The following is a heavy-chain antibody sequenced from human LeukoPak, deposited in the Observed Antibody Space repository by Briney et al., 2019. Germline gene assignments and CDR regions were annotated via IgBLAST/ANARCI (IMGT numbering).Heavy chain of an antibody. J-gene: IGHJ4*02. Sequence: GGSLRLSCAASGFTVSHNYMSWVRQAPGKGLEWVSLIYSGGATYYADSVKGRFTISRDNSKNTVYLQMNSLRAEDTAVYFCASADVPAATDYWGQGTLVTVSS. V-gene: IGHV3-53*01. CDR1: GFTVSHNY. D-gene: IGHD2-2*01. CDR3: ASADVPAATDY. CDR2: IYSGGAT.